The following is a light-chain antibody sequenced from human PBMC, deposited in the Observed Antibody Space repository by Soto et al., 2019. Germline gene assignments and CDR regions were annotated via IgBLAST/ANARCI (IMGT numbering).Light chain of an antibody. V-gene: IGKV3-15*01. CDR3: QQYGSSPPIT. CDR1: ESVSSN. CDR2: GAS. J-gene: IGKJ5*01. Sequence: EIVMTQSPATLSVSPGERVTLSCRASESVSSNLAWYQQKPGQAPRLLMYGASTRATGIPARFSGSGSGTEFTLTISRLEPEDFAVYYCQQYGSSPPITFGQGTRLEIK.